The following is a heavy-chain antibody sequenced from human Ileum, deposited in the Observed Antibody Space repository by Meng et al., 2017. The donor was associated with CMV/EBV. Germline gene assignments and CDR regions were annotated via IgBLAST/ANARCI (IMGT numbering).Heavy chain of an antibody. J-gene: IGHJ4*02. CDR1: GFTFSSYE. CDR2: IRFNGNDK. Sequence: GGSLRLSCAASGFTFSSYEMNWVRQAPGKGLEWVAFIRFNGNDKFYADSVKGRFTIFRDNSRNTLFLQMNSLRVEDTAVYYCGKALWGSDSHFPTSDYWGQGTLVTVSS. V-gene: IGHV3-30*02. CDR3: GKALWGSDSHFPTSDY. D-gene: IGHD2-21*02.